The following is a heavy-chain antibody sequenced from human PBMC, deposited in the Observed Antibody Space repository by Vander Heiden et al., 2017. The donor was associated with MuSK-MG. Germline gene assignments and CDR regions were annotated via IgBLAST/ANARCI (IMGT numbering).Heavy chain of an antibody. CDR2: ISGSGGST. V-gene: IGHV3-23*01. CDR1: GFPFSSYA. Sequence: EVQLLESGGGLVQPGGSLRLSCAASGFPFSSYAMSWVRQAPGKGLEGVSAISGSGGSTYYADSVKGRFTISRDNSKNTLYLQMNSLRAEDTAVYYCAKDEGNRMATIQLDYWGQGTLVTVSS. D-gene: IGHD5-12*01. CDR3: AKDEGNRMATIQLDY. J-gene: IGHJ4*02.